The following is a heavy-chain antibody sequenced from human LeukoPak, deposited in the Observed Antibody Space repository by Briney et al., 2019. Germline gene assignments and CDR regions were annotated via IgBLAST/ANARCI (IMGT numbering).Heavy chain of an antibody. V-gene: IGHV4-39*07. CDR1: GGSISSTTSY. Sequence: SETLSLTCTVSGGSISSTTSYWAWIRQPPGKGLEWIGSPIYSGTIYSNPSLKSRVTMSTDLSKKQFSLRLRSVTAADTAVYYCARLKFYDSTGYSPGYYMDVWGKGTAVTVSS. J-gene: IGHJ6*03. CDR2: PIYSGTI. CDR3: ARLKFYDSTGYSPGYYMDV. D-gene: IGHD3-22*01.